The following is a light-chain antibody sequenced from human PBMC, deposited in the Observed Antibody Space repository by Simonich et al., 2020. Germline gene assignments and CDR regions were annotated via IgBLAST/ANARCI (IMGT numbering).Light chain of an antibody. CDR3: QSYDSSNRV. CDR2: EDN. Sequence: NFMLTQPHSVSESPGKTVTISCTRSSGNIASNYVQWYQQRPGSSPTTVIYEDNQRPSGVPDRFSGSIDSSSNSASLTISGLKTEDEADYYCQSYDSSNRVFGGGTKLTVL. J-gene: IGLJ2*01. CDR1: SGNIASNY. V-gene: IGLV6-57*01.